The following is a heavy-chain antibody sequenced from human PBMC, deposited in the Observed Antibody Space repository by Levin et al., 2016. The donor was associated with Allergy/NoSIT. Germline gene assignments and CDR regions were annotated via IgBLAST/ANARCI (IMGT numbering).Heavy chain of an antibody. Sequence: GESLKISCKTSGYTFTNYWIGWVRQMPGKGLEWMGIIHPADSDIKYSPSFDGRVTFSVDKSINTAYLQWSRLKASDSGIYYCARLSRIAARPHDYEMDAWGQGTTVTVSS. J-gene: IGHJ6*02. CDR3: ARLSRIAARPHDYEMDA. V-gene: IGHV5-51*01. CDR2: IHPADSDI. D-gene: IGHD6-6*01. CDR1: GYTFTNYW.